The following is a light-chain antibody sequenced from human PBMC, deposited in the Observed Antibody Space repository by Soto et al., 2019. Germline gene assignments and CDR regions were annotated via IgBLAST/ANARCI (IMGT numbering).Light chain of an antibody. J-gene: IGKJ4*01. V-gene: IGKV3-11*01. CDR1: QTVYTY. CDR3: QQRGNWPLT. Sequence: EIVLTQSPATLSLSPGERATLSCRASQTVYTYLAWYQQKPGQAPRLLIFDASNRATDIPARFSGSGSGTDFTLTISSLEPEDFAVYYCQQRGNWPLTFGGGTKVEIK. CDR2: DAS.